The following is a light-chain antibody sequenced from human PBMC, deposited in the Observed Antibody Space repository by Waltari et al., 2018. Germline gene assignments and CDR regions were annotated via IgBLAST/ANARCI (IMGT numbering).Light chain of an antibody. CDR1: QSVSDHVNNKNY. CDR2: WAS. CDR3: QQYYNTPPT. Sequence: DIVMTQSPDSLTVSPGERATTKCRSSQSVSDHVNNKNYLAWYRQKPGQPPKLLISWASTREFGVPDRFSGSGSGTEFTLTISSLQPEDVAVYYCQQYYNTPPTFGQGTKVEIK. J-gene: IGKJ1*01. V-gene: IGKV4-1*01.